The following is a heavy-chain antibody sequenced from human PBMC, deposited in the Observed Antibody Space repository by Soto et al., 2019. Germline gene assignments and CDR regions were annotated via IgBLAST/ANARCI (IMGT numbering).Heavy chain of an antibody. D-gene: IGHD6-6*01. Sequence: QVQLQKSGPGLVKPSQTLSLTCTVSGGCISSGGYYWSWIRQHPGTGFEWIGYIYYSESTYYTPSLKSRVNISVDTYKSQFSLKLSSVTAEETDLYYCARDREPARPQPGYYYYGMDVRGQGTTVTVSS. CDR2: IYYSEST. J-gene: IGHJ6*02. CDR3: ARDREPARPQPGYYYYGMDV. CDR1: GGCISSGGYY. V-gene: IGHV4-31*03.